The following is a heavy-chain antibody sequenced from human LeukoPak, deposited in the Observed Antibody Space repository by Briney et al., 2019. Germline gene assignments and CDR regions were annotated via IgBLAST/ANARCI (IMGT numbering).Heavy chain of an antibody. V-gene: IGHV1-69*13. CDR1: GGTFSSYA. J-gene: IGHJ5*02. CDR2: IIPIFGTA. Sequence: ASVKVSCKASGGTFSSYAICWVRQAPGQGLEWMGGIIPIFGTANYAQKFQGRVTVTADESTSTAYMELSSLRSEDTAVYYCARDVFGYSYAGDPWGQGTLVTVSS. CDR3: ARDVFGYSYAGDP. D-gene: IGHD5-18*01.